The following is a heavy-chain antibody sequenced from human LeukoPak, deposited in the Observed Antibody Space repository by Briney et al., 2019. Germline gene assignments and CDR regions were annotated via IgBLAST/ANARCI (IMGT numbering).Heavy chain of an antibody. V-gene: IGHV4-59*01. J-gene: IGHJ5*02. CDR1: GGSIRSYY. Sequence: KSSETLSLTCTVSGGSIRSYYWSWIRQPPGKGLEWIGYIYYSGSTNYNPSLKSRVTISVDTSKNQFSLKLSSVTAADTAVYYCARDHTNYDFWSGYYTWHWFDPWGQGTLVTVSS. CDR2: IYYSGST. CDR3: ARDHTNYDFWSGYYTWHWFDP. D-gene: IGHD3-3*01.